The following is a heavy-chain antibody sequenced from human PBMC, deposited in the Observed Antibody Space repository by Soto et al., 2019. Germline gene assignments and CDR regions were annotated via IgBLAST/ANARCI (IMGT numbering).Heavy chain of an antibody. D-gene: IGHD1-1*01. J-gene: IGHJ6*03. Sequence: ASVKVSCKVSGYTLTELSMHWVRQAPGKGLEWMGGFDPEDGETIYAQKFQGRVTMTEDTSTDTAYMELSSLRSEETAVYYCATRAPPTGTAGREGYYYYYYMDVWGKGTTVTVSS. V-gene: IGHV1-24*01. CDR2: FDPEDGET. CDR1: GYTLTELS. CDR3: ATRAPPTGTAGREGYYYYYYMDV.